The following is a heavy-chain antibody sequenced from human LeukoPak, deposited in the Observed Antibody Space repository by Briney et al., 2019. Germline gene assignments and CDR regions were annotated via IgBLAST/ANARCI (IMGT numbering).Heavy chain of an antibody. CDR3: ARSTAMVISRCLVDY. CDR1: GGSISSGDYY. CDR2: IYYSGST. V-gene: IGHV4-30-4*08. D-gene: IGHD2-2*01. Sequence: SETLSLTCTVSGGSISSGDYYWSWIRQPPGKGLEWIGYIYYSGSTYYNPSLKSRVTISVDTSKNKFSLKLSSVTAAATAVYYCARSTAMVISRCLVDYWGQGTLVTVSS. J-gene: IGHJ4*02.